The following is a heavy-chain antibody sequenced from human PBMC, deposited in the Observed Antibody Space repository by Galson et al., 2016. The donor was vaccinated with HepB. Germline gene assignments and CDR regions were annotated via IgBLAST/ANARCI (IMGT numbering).Heavy chain of an antibody. CDR1: GFIFDDYA. CDR3: ARDPNAVGPSYFDS. CDR2: IRWNSRHI. V-gene: IGHV3-9*01. D-gene: IGHD3-10*01. J-gene: IGHJ4*02. Sequence: SLRLSCAASGFIFDDYALHWVRQAPGKGLEWVSVIRWNSRHIGYAESVQGRFTISRDNAKNTLYLQMSGLRADDTALYFCARDPNAVGPSYFDSWGQGTLVSVSS.